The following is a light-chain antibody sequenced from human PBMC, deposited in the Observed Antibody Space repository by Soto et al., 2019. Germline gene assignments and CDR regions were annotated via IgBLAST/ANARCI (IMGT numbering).Light chain of an antibody. CDR3: QQYTTFPLT. J-gene: IGKJ4*01. CDR2: KAS. V-gene: IGKV1-5*03. CDR1: QSISTW. Sequence: DIQMTQSPSTLSASVGDRVTITCRASQSISTWLAWYQQKPGKAPKLLIYKASSLEGGVPSRFGGSGSGTLFNITISSLHPDDFATYYCQQYTTFPLTFGGGTTVDIK.